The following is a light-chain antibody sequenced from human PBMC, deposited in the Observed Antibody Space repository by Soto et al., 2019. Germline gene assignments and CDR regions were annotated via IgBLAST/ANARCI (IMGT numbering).Light chain of an antibody. J-gene: IGKJ4*01. V-gene: IGKV3-15*01. CDR3: QQYNKWPLT. Sequence: EIVMTQSPATLSVSPGERATLSCRASQSVRTNLAWYQQKGGQPPRLLLSGSSTRATGLPARFSGGGSGTEFTLTISSLQSEDFAVYYCQQYNKWPLTFGGGTKVDI. CDR1: QSVRTN. CDR2: GSS.